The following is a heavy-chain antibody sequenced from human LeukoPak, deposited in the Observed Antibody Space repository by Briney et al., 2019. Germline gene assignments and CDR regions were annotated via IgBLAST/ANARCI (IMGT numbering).Heavy chain of an antibody. CDR3: ARHGSSGWVFDY. Sequence: SETLSLTCSLSGDSIATSTYYWGWIRQPPGKKLEWIGSIYYGGTTYYNPSLKTRVTISVDTSKNQFSLKVTSVTAADTAVYYCARHGSSGWVFDYWGQGTLVAVSS. V-gene: IGHV4-39*01. CDR1: GDSIATSTYY. D-gene: IGHD6-19*01. CDR2: IYYGGTT. J-gene: IGHJ4*02.